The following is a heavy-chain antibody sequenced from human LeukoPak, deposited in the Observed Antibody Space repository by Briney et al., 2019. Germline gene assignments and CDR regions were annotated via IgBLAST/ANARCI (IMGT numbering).Heavy chain of an antibody. J-gene: IGHJ4*02. V-gene: IGHV1-69*05. D-gene: IGHD3-3*01. CDR2: IIPIFGTA. CDR1: GGTFSSYA. Sequence: SVKVSCKASGGTFSSYAISWVLQAPGQGLEWMGGIIPIFGTANYAQKFQGRVTITTDESTSTAYMELSSLRSEDTAVYYCATAYYDFWSGYPPLFDYWGQGTLVTVSS. CDR3: ATAYYDFWSGYPPLFDY.